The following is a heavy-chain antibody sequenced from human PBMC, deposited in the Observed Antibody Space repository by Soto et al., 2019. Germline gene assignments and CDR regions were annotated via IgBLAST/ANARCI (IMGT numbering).Heavy chain of an antibody. CDR1: GYTFNTYA. J-gene: IGHJ4*02. CDR2: IHAGNGNT. D-gene: IGHD6-19*01. CDR3: ARESGSSGWYCFDY. V-gene: IGHV1-3*01. Sequence: ASVKVSCKASGYTFNTYAIHWVRQAPGQRLEWMGWIHAGNGNTKYSHNFQGRVTITRDTSASTAYMELSSLRSEDTAMYYCARESGSSGWYCFDYWGQGTLVTVSS.